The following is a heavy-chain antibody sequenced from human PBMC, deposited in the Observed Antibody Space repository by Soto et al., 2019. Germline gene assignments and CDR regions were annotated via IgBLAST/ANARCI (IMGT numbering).Heavy chain of an antibody. CDR1: GGSVSSGSYY. CDR3: ARAGGYCSGGSCYLIDY. J-gene: IGHJ4*02. V-gene: IGHV4-61*01. D-gene: IGHD2-15*01. CDR2: IDYSGST. Sequence: QVQLQESGPGLVKPSETLSLTCTVSGGSVSSGSYYWSWIRQPPGKGLEWIGYIDYSGSTNYNPSLQSRVTISVDTSKNQFSLKLSSVTAADTAVYYCARAGGYCSGGSCYLIDYWGQGTLVTVSS.